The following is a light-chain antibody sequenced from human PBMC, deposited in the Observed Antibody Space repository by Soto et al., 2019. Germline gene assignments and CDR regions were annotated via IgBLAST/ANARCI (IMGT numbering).Light chain of an antibody. CDR2: ATS. CDR1: QTIRSH. CDR3: QQLNSYPRT. J-gene: IGKJ5*01. Sequence: DIQMTQFPLSLSASVGDRVTITCRASQTIRSHLDWYQQKPGEAPKIVIYATSTLQSGVPSRFSGSVSGTDFILTISSLQPEDFATYYCQQLNSYPRTFGQGTRLEIK. V-gene: IGKV1-9*01.